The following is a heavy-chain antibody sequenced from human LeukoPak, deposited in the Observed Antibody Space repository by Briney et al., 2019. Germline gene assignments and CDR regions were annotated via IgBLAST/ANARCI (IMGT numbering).Heavy chain of an antibody. CDR3: ARERDYGGNSVLDY. CDR1: GGSISSGDYY. J-gene: IGHJ4*02. CDR2: IYYSGST. V-gene: IGHV4-30-4*01. D-gene: IGHD4-23*01. Sequence: TPSETLSLTCTVSGGSISSGDYYWSWIRQPPGKGLEWIGYIYYSGSTYYNPSLKSRVTISVDTSKNQFSLKLSSVTAADTAVYYCARERDYGGNSVLDYWGQGTLVTVSS.